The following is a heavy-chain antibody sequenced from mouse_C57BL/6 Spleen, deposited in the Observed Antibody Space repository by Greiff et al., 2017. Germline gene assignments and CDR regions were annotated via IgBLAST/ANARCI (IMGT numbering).Heavy chain of an antibody. Sequence: VQLQQPGAELVKPGASVKLSCKASGYTFTSYWMHWVKQRPGKGLEWIGMIHPNSGSTNYNEKFKSKATLTVDKSSSTAYMQLSSLTSEDSAVYYCAREGITTTYFDYWGQGTTLTVSS. CDR3: AREGITTTYFDY. CDR1: GYTFTSYW. J-gene: IGHJ2*01. V-gene: IGHV1-64*01. D-gene: IGHD1-1*01. CDR2: IHPNSGST.